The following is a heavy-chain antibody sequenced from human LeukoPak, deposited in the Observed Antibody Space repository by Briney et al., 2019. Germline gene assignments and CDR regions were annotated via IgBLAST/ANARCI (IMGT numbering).Heavy chain of an antibody. V-gene: IGHV2-5*02. CDR1: GFSLSTSGVG. Sequence: ESGPTLVKPTQTLTLTCTFSGFSLSTSGVGVGWSRQPPGKALEWLTLIYWDDNKRYSPSLKSRLTITKATSKNQVVLTMTNMDPVDTATYYCPHSPPDYDILTASFRHTYYFNSWGQGTLVTVSS. CDR3: PHSPPDYDILTASFRHTYYFNS. J-gene: IGHJ4*02. D-gene: IGHD3-9*01. CDR2: IYWDDNK.